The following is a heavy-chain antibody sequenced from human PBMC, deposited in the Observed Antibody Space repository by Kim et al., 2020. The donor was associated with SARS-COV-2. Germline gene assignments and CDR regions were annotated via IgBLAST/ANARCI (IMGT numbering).Heavy chain of an antibody. D-gene: IGHD6-13*01. CDR3: ARGRIIAAAGTNLDY. CDR1: GGSFSGYY. J-gene: IGHJ4*02. Sequence: SETLSLTCAVYGGSFSGYYWSWIRQPPGKGLEWIGEINHSGSTNYNPSLKSRVTISVDTSKNQFSLKLSSVTAADTAEYYCARGRIIAAAGTNLDYWGQGTLVTVSS. V-gene: IGHV4-34*01. CDR2: INHSGST.